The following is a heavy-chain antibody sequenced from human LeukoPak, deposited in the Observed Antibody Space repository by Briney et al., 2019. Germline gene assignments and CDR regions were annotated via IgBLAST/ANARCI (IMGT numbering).Heavy chain of an antibody. CDR1: GFTFSSYG. V-gene: IGHV3-30*02. CDR2: IRYDGSNK. D-gene: IGHD3-16*01. CDR3: VKDSSWMGEYYFDY. J-gene: IGHJ4*02. Sequence: GGSLRLSCAASGFTFSSYGMHWVRQAPGKGLEWVAFIRYDGSNKYYADSVKGRFTISRDNSKNTLYLQMNSLRADDTAVYYCVKDSSWMGEYYFDYWGQGTLVTVSS.